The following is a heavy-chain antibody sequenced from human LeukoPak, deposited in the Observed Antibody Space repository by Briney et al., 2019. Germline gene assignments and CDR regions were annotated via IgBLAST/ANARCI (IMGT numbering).Heavy chain of an antibody. CDR2: IIPIFGTA. CDR3: ARGVEATVWFDP. J-gene: IGHJ5*02. Sequence: ASVKLSCKASGGTFSSYAISWVRQAPGQGLEWMGGIIPIFGTANYAQKFQGRVTITTDESTSTAYMELSSLRSEDTAVYYCARGVEATVWFDPWGQGTLVTDSS. V-gene: IGHV1-69*05. D-gene: IGHD1-26*01. CDR1: GGTFSSYA.